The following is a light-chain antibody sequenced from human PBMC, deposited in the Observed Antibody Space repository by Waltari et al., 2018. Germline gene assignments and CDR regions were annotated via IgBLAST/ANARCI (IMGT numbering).Light chain of an antibody. CDR2: DAS. J-gene: IGKJ4*01. CDR1: QDIRKN. Sequence: DIQMTQSPSSLSASVGDRVTITCQASQDIRKNLNWFQQKPGKAPQVLIFDASTSEAAVPSRFSGSGSGTDFTFTISSLQPEDIAAYFCQQYANLPLTFGGGTRVEIK. CDR3: QQYANLPLT. V-gene: IGKV1-33*01.